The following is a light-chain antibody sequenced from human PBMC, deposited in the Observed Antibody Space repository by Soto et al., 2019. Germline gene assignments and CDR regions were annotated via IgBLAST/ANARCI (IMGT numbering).Light chain of an antibody. Sequence: IVLTQSPGILSLAPGERATLSCRASPSVSNDFLAWYQQKPGRAPRLLIYGKSSRATGIPDRFSGSGSGTDFTLIISKVEPEDFGVYFCQQYASSPLTFGGGTKVDIK. J-gene: IGKJ4*01. CDR2: GKS. CDR3: QQYASSPLT. V-gene: IGKV3-20*01. CDR1: PSVSNDF.